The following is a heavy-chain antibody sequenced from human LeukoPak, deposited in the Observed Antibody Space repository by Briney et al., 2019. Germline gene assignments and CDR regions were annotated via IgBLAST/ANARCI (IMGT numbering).Heavy chain of an antibody. CDR3: ARDNRTKKTTVSTYYYYMDF. D-gene: IGHD4-11*01. CDR2: IYTSGST. J-gene: IGHJ6*03. Sequence: SETLSLTCTVSGGSISSGSYYWSWIRQPAGKVLEWIGRIYTSGSTNYNPSLKCRVTISVDTSKNQFSLKLSSVTAADTAVYYCARDNRTKKTTVSTYYYYMDFWGKGTTVTVSS. CDR1: GGSISSGSYY. V-gene: IGHV4-61*02.